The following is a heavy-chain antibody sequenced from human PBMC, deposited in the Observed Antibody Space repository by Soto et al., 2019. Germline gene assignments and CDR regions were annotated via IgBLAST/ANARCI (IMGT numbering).Heavy chain of an antibody. D-gene: IGHD5-18*01. CDR1: GFTFSDYY. Sequence: QVQLVASGGGLVKPGGSLRLSCAASGFTFSDYYMSWIRQAPGKGLEWGSYISSSRSYTNYADSVKGRFTISRDNAKNSLELQMNSLRAEDTAVYYCARDPRIDQRGDSYGFYYYYYGMDVWGQGTTVTVSS. J-gene: IGHJ6*02. V-gene: IGHV3-11*06. CDR2: ISSSRSYT. CDR3: ARDPRIDQRGDSYGFYYYYYGMDV.